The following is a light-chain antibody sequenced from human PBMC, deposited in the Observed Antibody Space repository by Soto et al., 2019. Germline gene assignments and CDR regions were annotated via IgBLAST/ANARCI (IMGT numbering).Light chain of an antibody. J-gene: IGKJ4*01. CDR1: QSVSGN. CDR3: QQRSNWPELT. CDR2: GVS. Sequence: EIVMTQSPVTLSVSPGERATLSCRASQSVSGNLAWYQQKPGQAPRLLIYGVSARATGIPARFSGSGFGTEFTLTISSLQSEDFAVYYCQQRSNWPELTFGGGTKVEIK. V-gene: IGKV3-15*01.